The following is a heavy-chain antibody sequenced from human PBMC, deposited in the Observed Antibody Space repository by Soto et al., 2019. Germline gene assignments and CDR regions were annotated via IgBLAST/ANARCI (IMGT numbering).Heavy chain of an antibody. Sequence: ASVRGSGTASGSTFPSYYMHWVRQAPGQGLEWMGIINPSGGSTSYAQKFQGRVTMTRDTSTSTVYMELSSLRSEDTAVYYCARGLLNYYDSSGYYHHDAFDIWGQGTMVTVSS. J-gene: IGHJ3*02. CDR3: ARGLLNYYDSSGYYHHDAFDI. D-gene: IGHD3-22*01. CDR2: INPSGGST. CDR1: GSTFPSYY. V-gene: IGHV1-46*01.